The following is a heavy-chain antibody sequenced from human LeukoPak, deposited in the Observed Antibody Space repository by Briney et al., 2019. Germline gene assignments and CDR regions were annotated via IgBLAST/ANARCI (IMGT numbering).Heavy chain of an antibody. CDR3: AKDGGVNIVVVPAGPYY. Sequence: GGSLRLSCAASGFTFSSYAMSWVRQAPGKGREWVSASSGSGGSTYYADSVKGRFTISRDNSKNTLYLQMNSLRAEDTAVYYCAKDGGVNIVVVPAGPYYWGQGTLVTVSS. D-gene: IGHD2-2*01. V-gene: IGHV3-23*01. J-gene: IGHJ4*02. CDR1: GFTFSSYA. CDR2: SSGSGGST.